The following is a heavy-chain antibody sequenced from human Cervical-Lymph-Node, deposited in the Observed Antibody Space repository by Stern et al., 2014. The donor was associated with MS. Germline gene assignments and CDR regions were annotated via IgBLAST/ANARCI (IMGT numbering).Heavy chain of an antibody. D-gene: IGHD4-17*01. V-gene: IGHV5-51*01. CDR2: IYPGDSDT. Sequence: DVQLVQSGAEVKKPGESLKISCKGSGYSFTANWIAWVRQMPGQGLEWMGIIYPGDSDTRYSPTFKGQVAISADKSISTAYLQWSSLKASDTAMYYCARDYGDYAFDYWGQGTLVTVSS. J-gene: IGHJ4*02. CDR1: GYSFTANW. CDR3: ARDYGDYAFDY.